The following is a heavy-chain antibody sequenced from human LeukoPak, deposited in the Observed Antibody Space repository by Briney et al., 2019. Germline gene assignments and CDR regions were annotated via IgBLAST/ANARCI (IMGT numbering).Heavy chain of an antibody. Sequence: PSETLSLTCAVYGGSFSGYYWSRIRQPPGKGLEWIGEINHSGSTNYNPSLKSRVTISVDTSKNQFSLKVSSVTAADTAVYYCARHMLGAYNWFDPWGQGTLVTVSS. CDR2: INHSGST. V-gene: IGHV4-34*01. CDR3: ARHMLGAYNWFDP. D-gene: IGHD3-10*02. J-gene: IGHJ5*02. CDR1: GGSFSGYY.